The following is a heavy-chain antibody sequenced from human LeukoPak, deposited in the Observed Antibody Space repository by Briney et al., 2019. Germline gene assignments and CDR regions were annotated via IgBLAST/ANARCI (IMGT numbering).Heavy chain of an antibody. V-gene: IGHV4-4*02. Sequence: PSETLSLTCTVSGDSINSLDLWSWVRQPPGKGLGGFGEMYLSGTTHSNPSVKSRVTISIDKSKNQFFLNLSSVTAADTAVYYCAGLVGRYSSGLYYYYFDYWGQGTLVTVSS. J-gene: IGHJ4*02. CDR3: AGLVGRYSSGLYYYYFDY. D-gene: IGHD3-22*01. CDR2: MYLSGTT. CDR1: GDSINSLDL.